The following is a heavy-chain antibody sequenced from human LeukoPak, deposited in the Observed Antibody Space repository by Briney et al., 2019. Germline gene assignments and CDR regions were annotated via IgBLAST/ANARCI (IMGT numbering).Heavy chain of an antibody. J-gene: IGHJ4*02. CDR2: IIPIFGTA. V-gene: IGHV1-69*06. CDR1: GGTFSSYA. D-gene: IGHD3-10*01. Sequence: GASVKVSCKASGGTFSSYAISWVRQAPGQGLEWMGRIIPIFGTANYAQKFQGRVTITADKSTSTAYMELSSLRSEDTAVYYCARASALWFGERFDYWGQGTLVTVSS. CDR3: ARASALWFGERFDY.